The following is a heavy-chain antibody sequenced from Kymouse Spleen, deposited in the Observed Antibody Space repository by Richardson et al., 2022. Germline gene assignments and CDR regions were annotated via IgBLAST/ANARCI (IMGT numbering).Heavy chain of an antibody. V-gene: IGHV4-4*02. J-gene: IGHJ6*02. CDR2: IYHSGST. CDR1: GGSISSSNW. D-gene: IGHD6-13*01. Sequence: QVQLQESGPGLVKPSGTLSLTCAVSGGSISSSNWWSWVRQPPGKGLEWIGEIYHSGSTNYNPSLKSRVTISVDKSKNQFSLKLSSVTAADTAVYYCAREGRSSSCYYYYGMDVWGQGTTVTVSS. CDR3: AREGRSSSCYYYYGMDV.